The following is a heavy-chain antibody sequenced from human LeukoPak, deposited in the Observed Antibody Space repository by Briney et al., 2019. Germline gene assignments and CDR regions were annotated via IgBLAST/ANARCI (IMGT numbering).Heavy chain of an antibody. CDR2: IIPIFGTA. J-gene: IGHJ4*01. CDR3: AREGSGYTYGRGSYFDY. V-gene: IGHV1-69*13. CDR1: GGTFSSYA. Sequence: SVKVSCKASGGTFSSYAISWVRQATGQGLEWMGGIIPIFGTANYAQKFQGRVTITADESTSTAYMELSSLRSEDTAVYYCAREGSGYTYGRGSYFDYWGHGILVTVSS. D-gene: IGHD5-18*01.